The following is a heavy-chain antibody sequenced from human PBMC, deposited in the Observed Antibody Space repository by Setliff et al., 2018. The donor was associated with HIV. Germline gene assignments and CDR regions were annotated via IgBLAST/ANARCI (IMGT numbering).Heavy chain of an antibody. CDR3: ARAIVGTIDAFDI. V-gene: IGHV4-4*07. D-gene: IGHD1-26*01. CDR1: GDSISSYS. Sequence: LSLTCTVSGDSISSYSWAWIRQPAGKGLEWIGRICTSGSTNYNSSLKSRVTMSVDTSKNQLSLKLTSVTAADTAIYYCARAIVGTIDAFDIWGQGTMVTVSS. J-gene: IGHJ3*02. CDR2: ICTSGST.